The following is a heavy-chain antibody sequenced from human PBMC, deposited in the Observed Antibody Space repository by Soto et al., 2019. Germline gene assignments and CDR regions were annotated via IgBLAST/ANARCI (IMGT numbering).Heavy chain of an antibody. CDR2: ISAYNGNT. CDR3: ARGLYIVVVPADEVHAFDI. V-gene: IGHV1-18*04. CDR1: GYTFTSYG. J-gene: IGHJ3*02. Sequence: ASVKFSCKASGYTFTSYGISWVRQAPGQGLEWMGWISAYNGNTNYAQKLQGRVTMTTDTSTSTAYMELRSLRSDDTAVYYCARGLYIVVVPADEVHAFDIWGQGTMVTVSS. D-gene: IGHD2-2*01.